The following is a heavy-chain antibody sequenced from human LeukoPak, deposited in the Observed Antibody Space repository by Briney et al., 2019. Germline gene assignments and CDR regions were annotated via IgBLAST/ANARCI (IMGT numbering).Heavy chain of an antibody. D-gene: IGHD3-3*01. J-gene: IGHJ6*03. CDR3: AKVGSDDFWSSYYYYMDV. Sequence: GRSLRLSCAASGFTFSSCGMHWVRQAPGKGLEWVAVISYDGSNKYYADSVKGRFTISRDNSKNTLYLQMNSLRAEDTAVYYCAKVGSDDFWSSYYYYMDVWGKGTTVTVSS. CDR1: GFTFSSCG. CDR2: ISYDGSNK. V-gene: IGHV3-30*18.